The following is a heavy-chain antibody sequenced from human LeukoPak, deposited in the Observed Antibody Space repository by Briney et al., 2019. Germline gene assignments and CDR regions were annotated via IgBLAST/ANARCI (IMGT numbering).Heavy chain of an antibody. CDR2: IYSDNT. J-gene: IGHJ4*02. V-gene: IGHV3-53*01. Sequence: GGSLRLSCTVSGFTVSSNSMSWVRQAPGKGLEWVSFIYSDNTHYSDSVKGRFTIPRDNSRNTLYLQMNSLRAEDTAVYYCARRAGAYSHPYDYWGQGTLVTVSS. D-gene: IGHD4/OR15-4a*01. CDR3: ARRAGAYSHPYDY. CDR1: GFTVSSNS.